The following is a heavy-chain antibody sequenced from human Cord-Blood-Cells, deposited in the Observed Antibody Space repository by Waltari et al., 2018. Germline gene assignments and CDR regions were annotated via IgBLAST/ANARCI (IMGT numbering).Heavy chain of an antibody. CDR2: IYYSGST. V-gene: IGHV4-39*01. Sequence: QLQLQASGPGLVKPSETLSLTCTVSGGSISSSSYYWGWIRQPPGKGLEWIGSIYYSGSTYYNPSLKSRVTISVDTSKNQFSLKLSSVTAADTAVYYCARGYCSSTSCPKLYYYYMDVWGKGTTVTVSS. D-gene: IGHD2-2*01. CDR1: GGSISSSSYY. J-gene: IGHJ6*03. CDR3: ARGYCSSTSCPKLYYYYMDV.